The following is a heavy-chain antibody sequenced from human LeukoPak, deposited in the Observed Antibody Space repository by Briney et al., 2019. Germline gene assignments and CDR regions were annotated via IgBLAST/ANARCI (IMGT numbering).Heavy chain of an antibody. CDR3: ARSDSGSYRQNYYYGMDV. Sequence: GASVKVSCKVSGYTLTELSVHWVRQAPGQGLEWMGWINPNSGGTNYAQKFQGRVTMTRDTSISTAYTELSRLRSDDTAVYYCARSDSGSYRQNYYYGMDVWGQGTTVTVSS. V-gene: IGHV1-2*02. D-gene: IGHD1-26*01. J-gene: IGHJ6*02. CDR2: INPNSGGT. CDR1: GYTLTELS.